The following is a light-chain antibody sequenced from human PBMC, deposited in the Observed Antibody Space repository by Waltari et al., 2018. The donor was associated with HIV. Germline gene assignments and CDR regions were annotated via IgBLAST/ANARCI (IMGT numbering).Light chain of an antibody. CDR2: DVS. CDR1: SSDVGGSNY. CDR3: CSYAGSYTFNVV. V-gene: IGLV2-11*01. J-gene: IGLJ2*01. Sequence: QSALTQPRSVSGSPGQSVTISCTGTSSDVGGSNYVSWYQQHPGKAPKLMIYDVSKRPSGVPDRFSGSKSGNTASLTISGLQAEDEADYYCCSYAGSYTFNVVFGGGTKLTVL.